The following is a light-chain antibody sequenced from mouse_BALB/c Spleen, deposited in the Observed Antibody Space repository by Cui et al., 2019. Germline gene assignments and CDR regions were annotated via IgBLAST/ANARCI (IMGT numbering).Light chain of an antibody. V-gene: IGKV6-23*01. CDR1: QDVGTA. CDR2: GAS. Sequence: DIVMTQSHKFMSTSIGDRVSITCKASQDVGTAVAWYQQKPGQSPKLLIYGASTRHTGVPDRFTGSGSGTDFTLTISNVQSEDLADYFCQQYSSYPHTFGGGTKLEIK. J-gene: IGKJ2*01. CDR3: QQYSSYPHT.